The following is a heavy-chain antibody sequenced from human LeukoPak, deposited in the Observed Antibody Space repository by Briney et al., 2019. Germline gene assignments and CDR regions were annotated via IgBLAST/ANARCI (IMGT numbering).Heavy chain of an antibody. CDR2: ISAYNGNT. CDR3: ARVYCGGDCRSQVDAFDI. CDR1: GYTFTSYG. J-gene: IGHJ3*02. V-gene: IGHV1-18*01. D-gene: IGHD2-21*02. Sequence: ASVKVSCKASGYTFTSYGISWVRQAPGQGLEWMGWISAYNGNTNYAQKLQGRVTMTTDTSTSTAYMELRSLRSDDTAVYYCARVYCGGDCRSQVDAFDIWGQGTMVTVSS.